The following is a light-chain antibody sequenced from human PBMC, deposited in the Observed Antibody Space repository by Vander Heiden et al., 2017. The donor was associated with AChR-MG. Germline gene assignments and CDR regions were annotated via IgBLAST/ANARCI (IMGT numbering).Light chain of an antibody. CDR2: DDS. Sequence: SYVLAQPPSVSVAPGKTARITCGGTNIGSKSVHWCQQKPGQAPVVVVYDDSDRPSGIPERVSGSNSGNTATLTISRVEAGDEADYYCQVWDRTNDHVVFGGGTKLTVL. V-gene: IGLV3-21*03. CDR1: NIGSKS. J-gene: IGLJ3*02. CDR3: QVWDRTNDHVV.